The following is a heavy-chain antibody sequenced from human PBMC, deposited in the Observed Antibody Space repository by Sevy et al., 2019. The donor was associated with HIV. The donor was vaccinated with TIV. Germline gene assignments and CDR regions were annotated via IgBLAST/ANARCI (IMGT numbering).Heavy chain of an antibody. CDR3: ANAYSGSYSHSYLYALDV. CDR1: GFSFSYYG. V-gene: IGHV3-30*18. Sequence: GGSPRLSCIGSGFSFSYYGIHWVRQAPGKGLDWVALISHDGINEYYADSVKGRLNISRDNSKNTVYLEMNSLRNEDTAIYFCANAYSGSYSHSYLYALDVWGQGTTVTVSS. D-gene: IGHD1-26*01. J-gene: IGHJ6*02. CDR2: ISHDGINE.